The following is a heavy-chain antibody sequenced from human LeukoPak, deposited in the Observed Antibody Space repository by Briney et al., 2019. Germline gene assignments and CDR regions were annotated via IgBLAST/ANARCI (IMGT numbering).Heavy chain of an antibody. V-gene: IGHV3-23*01. CDR1: GFTFSDYA. J-gene: IGHJ4*02. CDR2: VSGGGIRV. Sequence: GGSLRLSCVAFGFTFSDYAMSWVRQAPGQGLEWVAAVSGGGIRVFYSDAVKGRFTISRDNSKNTVYLQMNSLRAEDTAVHFCAKDYHYDGSGRGGLSLFDSWGQGTLVTVSS. D-gene: IGHD3-22*01. CDR3: AKDYHYDGSGRGGLSLFDS.